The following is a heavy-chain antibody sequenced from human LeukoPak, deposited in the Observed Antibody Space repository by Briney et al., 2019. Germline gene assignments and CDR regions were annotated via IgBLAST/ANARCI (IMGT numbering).Heavy chain of an antibody. D-gene: IGHD6-6*01. CDR1: GLTFSRYT. V-gene: IGHV3-21*01. Sequence: GGSLRLSCAASGLTFSRYTMTWVRQAPGKGLEWVSSISSSSSYIYYAHSVRGRFTISRDNAKNSLFLEMNSLRAEDTAMYYCARDASSSAFDHWGQGTLVTVSS. CDR2: ISSSSSYI. CDR3: ARDASSSAFDH. J-gene: IGHJ4*02.